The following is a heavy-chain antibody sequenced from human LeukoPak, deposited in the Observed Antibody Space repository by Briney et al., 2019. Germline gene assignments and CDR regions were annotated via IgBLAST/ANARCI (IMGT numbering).Heavy chain of an antibody. CDR3: ANRPAAFSYYFDY. CDR2: ISGSGGST. J-gene: IGHJ4*02. Sequence: GGSLRLSCAASGFTFSSYSMNWVRQAPGKGLEWVSAISGSGGSTYYADSVKGRFTISRDNSKNTLYLQMNSLRAEDTAVYYCANRPAAFSYYFDYWGQGTLVTVSS. V-gene: IGHV3-23*01. D-gene: IGHD2-2*01. CDR1: GFTFSSYS.